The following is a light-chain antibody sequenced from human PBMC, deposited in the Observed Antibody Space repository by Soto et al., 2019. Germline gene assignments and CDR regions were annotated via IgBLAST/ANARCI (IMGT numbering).Light chain of an antibody. CDR2: DAS. Sequence: DIQMTQSPSTLSASVGDRVTITCRASQSVGSWLAWYQQKPGKAPKLLIYDASTLESGVPTRFNGRGSVTEFTLTISGLQPDDFATYYCQQYNGFSGTFGQGTKVEVK. V-gene: IGKV1-5*01. CDR3: QQYNGFSGT. J-gene: IGKJ1*01. CDR1: QSVGSW.